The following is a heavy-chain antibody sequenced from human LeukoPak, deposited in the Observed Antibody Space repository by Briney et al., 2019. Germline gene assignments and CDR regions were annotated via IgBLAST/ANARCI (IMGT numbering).Heavy chain of an antibody. V-gene: IGHV4-59*01. D-gene: IGHD1-26*01. CDR2: IFYSGTT. Sequence: SETLSFTCTVSGGSISRNLWSWIRQPPGKGLEWIAYIFYSGTTNYNPSLKSRVTTSIDTSKNQFSLKLSSVTAADTAVYYCARNNNFVGTTNNDAFQTTGQGTMVTVSP. J-gene: IGHJ3*02. CDR3: ARNNNFVGTTNNDAFQT. CDR1: GGSISRNL.